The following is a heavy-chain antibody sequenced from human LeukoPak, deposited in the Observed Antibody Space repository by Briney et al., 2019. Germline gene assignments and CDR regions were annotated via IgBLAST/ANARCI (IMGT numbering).Heavy chain of an antibody. CDR1: GFTFDTYK. CDR2: INNSGDST. D-gene: IGHD5-24*01. V-gene: IGHV3-64*01. CDR3: ARSSVEMTTIFAEYFDH. J-gene: IGHJ1*01. Sequence: QAGGSLRLSCAASGFTFDTYKMHWVRQAPGKGLEYVSGINNSGDSTYYVTSVRGRFTISRDNIRNTLYLQMGSLRAEDTAVYYCARSSVEMTTIFAEYFDHWGRGTLVSVSS.